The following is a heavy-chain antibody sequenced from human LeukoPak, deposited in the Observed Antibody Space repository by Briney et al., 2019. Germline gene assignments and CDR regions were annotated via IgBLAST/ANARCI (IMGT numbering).Heavy chain of an antibody. J-gene: IGHJ6*02. D-gene: IGHD2-2*02. CDR2: IFHSGVT. V-gene: IGHV4-30-2*01. CDR3: ARGGVYTGMDA. Sequence: SETLSLTCTVSGGSINVGGYSWNWIRQPPGKGLEWIGNIFHSGVTYYKPSLRSRVAISLDRSKNQVSLNVTSVTAADTAVYYCARGGVYTGMDAWGQGTTVIVSS. CDR1: GGSINVGGYS.